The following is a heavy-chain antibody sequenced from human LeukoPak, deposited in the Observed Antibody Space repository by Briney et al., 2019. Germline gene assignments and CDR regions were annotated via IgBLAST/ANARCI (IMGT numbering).Heavy chain of an antibody. Sequence: QPGRSLRLSCAASGFTFSSYATHWVRQAPGKGLEWVAVISYDGSNKYYADSVKGRFTISRDNSKNTLYLQMNSLRAEDTAVCYCAREPKTSSGLAWSRYFDYWGQGTLVTVSS. J-gene: IGHJ4*02. CDR3: AREPKTSSGLAWSRYFDY. CDR2: ISYDGSNK. V-gene: IGHV3-30*04. CDR1: GFTFSSYA. D-gene: IGHD6-19*01.